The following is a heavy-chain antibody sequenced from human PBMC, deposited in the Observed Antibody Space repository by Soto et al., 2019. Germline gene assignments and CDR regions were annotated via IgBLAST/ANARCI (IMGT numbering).Heavy chain of an antibody. CDR2: IYYSGST. Sequence: SETLSLTCTVSGGSISSANYYWSWIRQPPGKDLEWIGFIYYSGSTYYNPSLRSRITISIDTSKNQFSLKLSSVTAADTAVYFCARESSYCSTTACYTGFESWGQGALVTVSS. D-gene: IGHD2-2*02. CDR1: GGSISSANYY. V-gene: IGHV4-30-4*01. CDR3: ARESSYCSTTACYTGFES. J-gene: IGHJ4*02.